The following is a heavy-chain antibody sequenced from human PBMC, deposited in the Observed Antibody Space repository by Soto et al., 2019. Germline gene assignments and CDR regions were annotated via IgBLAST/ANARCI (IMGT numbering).Heavy chain of an antibody. J-gene: IGHJ5*02. CDR2: INTYNGNT. Sequence: GASAKVSCKASGYTFTSYAMHWVRQAPGQRLEWMGWINTYNGNTNHAQKLQGRVTMTTDTSTSTAYMELRSLRSDDTAVYYCARGVGSGTYYNQYNWFDPWGQGTLVTVSS. V-gene: IGHV1-18*01. D-gene: IGHD3-10*01. CDR3: ARGVGSGTYYNQYNWFDP. CDR1: GYTFTSYA.